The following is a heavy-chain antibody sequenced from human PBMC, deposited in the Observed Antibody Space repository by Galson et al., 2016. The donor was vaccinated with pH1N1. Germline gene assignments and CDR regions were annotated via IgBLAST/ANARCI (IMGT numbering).Heavy chain of an antibody. J-gene: IGHJ4*02. CDR3: ASDSEYSGHEGFH. D-gene: IGHD5-12*01. CDR2: ILYDGTNE. V-gene: IGHV3-30*04. Sequence: LRLSCAASGFTFTSYAMHWVRQAPGKGLEWVAVILYDGTNEYYADSVKGRFTISRDKTQSTVYLQMNSLRTEDTAVYYCASDSEYSGHEGFHWAQGTLVIVSS. CDR1: GFTFTSYA.